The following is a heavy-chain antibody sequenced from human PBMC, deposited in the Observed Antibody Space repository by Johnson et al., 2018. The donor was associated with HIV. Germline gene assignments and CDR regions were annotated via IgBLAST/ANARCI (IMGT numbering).Heavy chain of an antibody. D-gene: IGHD6-13*01. CDR1: GFTFTNAW. CDR2: IKSKTDGGTT. Sequence: VQLVESGGGLVKPGGSLRLSCAASGFTFTNAWMTWVRQAPGKGLEWVGRIKSKTDGGTTDYAAPVKGKFSISRDDSKNTLYLQMNSLKTEDTAVYYCSTGFSSWAFDIWGQGTMV. J-gene: IGHJ3*02. CDR3: STGFSSWAFDI. V-gene: IGHV3-15*05.